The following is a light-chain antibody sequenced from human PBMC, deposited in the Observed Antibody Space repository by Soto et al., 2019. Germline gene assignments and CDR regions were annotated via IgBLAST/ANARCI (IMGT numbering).Light chain of an antibody. V-gene: IGLV2-23*01. Sequence: QSALTQPASVSGSPGQSLTISCTGTTSDIGSNNLVSWYQQHPGKAPKIMIFEDNKRPSGVSDRFSGSKSGNTASLTIFGLQAEDEADYYCCSYAGSSPSYVFGTGTKVTVL. CDR1: TSDIGSNNL. CDR3: CSYAGSSPSYV. J-gene: IGLJ1*01. CDR2: EDN.